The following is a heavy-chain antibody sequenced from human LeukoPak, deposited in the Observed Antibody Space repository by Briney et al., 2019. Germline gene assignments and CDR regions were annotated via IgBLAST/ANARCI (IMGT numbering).Heavy chain of an antibody. CDR2: INPNSGAT. D-gene: IGHD1-26*01. Sequence: ASVKVSCKASGYTLTDNYIHWVRQAPGQGLEWMGRINPNSGATNYAQNFLGRVTMARDTSISTAYMELNSLTSDDTAVYYCARVLFRGSSRFDYWGQGTLVIVSS. J-gene: IGHJ4*02. V-gene: IGHV1-2*06. CDR3: ARVLFRGSSRFDY. CDR1: GYTLTDNY.